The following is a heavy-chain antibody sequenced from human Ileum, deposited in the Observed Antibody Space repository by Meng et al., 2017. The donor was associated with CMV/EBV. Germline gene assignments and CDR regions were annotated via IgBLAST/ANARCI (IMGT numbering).Heavy chain of an antibody. CDR2: VTGSAGNT. J-gene: IGHJ4*02. V-gene: IGHV3-23*01. Sequence: SGFPFGSYAMSWVRQAPGKGLEWVSAVTGSAGNTFHADSVKGRFTISRDNSENTLYLQMNSLRVEDTAIYYCARDRWGNGMVRGFIDYWGQGTLVTVSS. CDR3: ARDRWGNGMVRGFIDY. D-gene: IGHD3-10*01. CDR1: GFPFGSYA.